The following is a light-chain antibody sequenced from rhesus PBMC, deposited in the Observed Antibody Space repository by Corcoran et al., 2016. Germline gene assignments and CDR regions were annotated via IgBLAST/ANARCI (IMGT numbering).Light chain of an antibody. CDR2: GAS. CDR1: QSVSSS. CDR3: LQHSNWSLT. J-gene: IGKJ4*01. V-gene: IGKV3-24*01. Sequence: EIVMTQSPATLSLSPGERATLSCRASQSVSSSLAWYQQKPGQAPRLLIYGASSRATGIPDRFSGSGSGTDFTLTISSLEPEDVAVYYCLQHSNWSLTFGGGTKVALK.